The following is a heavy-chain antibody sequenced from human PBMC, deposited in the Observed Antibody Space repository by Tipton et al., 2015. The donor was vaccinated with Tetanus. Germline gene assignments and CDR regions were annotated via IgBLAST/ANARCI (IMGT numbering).Heavy chain of an antibody. Sequence: QLVQSGAEVKKPGASVKVSCKASGYTLTTYAITWVRQAPGQGLEWMGWISAYHGISNSAPKFEGRLTMTTDTSTNTAHMELRSLRSDDTAVYYCARDVGGNVPSVADYWGQGTLVTVSS. CDR3: ARDVGGNVPSVADY. J-gene: IGHJ4*02. CDR2: ISAYHGIS. CDR1: GYTLTTYA. V-gene: IGHV1-18*04. D-gene: IGHD4-23*01.